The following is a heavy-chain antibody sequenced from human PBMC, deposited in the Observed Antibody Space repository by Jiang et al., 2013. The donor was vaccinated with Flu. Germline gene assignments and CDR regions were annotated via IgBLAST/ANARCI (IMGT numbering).Heavy chain of an antibody. V-gene: IGHV1-2*02. Sequence: EVKKPGASVKVSCKASGYTFTGYYMHWVRQAPGQGLEWMGWINPNSGGTNYAQKFQGRVTMTRDTSISTAYMELSRLRSDDTAVYYCARDQTITMVRGVILWINDYWGQGTLVTVSS. J-gene: IGHJ4*02. CDR3: ARDQTITMVRGVILWINDY. D-gene: IGHD3-10*01. CDR2: INPNSGGT. CDR1: GYTFTGYY.